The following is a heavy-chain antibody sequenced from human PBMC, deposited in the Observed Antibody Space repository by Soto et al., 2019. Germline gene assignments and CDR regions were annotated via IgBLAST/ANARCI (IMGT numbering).Heavy chain of an antibody. V-gene: IGHV3-30-3*01. CDR3: ARPYCRSTRCYLYYYGMDV. CDR1: GFTFSVSA. J-gene: IGHJ6*02. Sequence: QVQVVESGGGVVQPGTSLRLSCAASGFTFSVSAIHWVRQAPGKGLEWVAVISSDGSHQYYADSVRGRFTISRDNPKNTLYLQMNSLRAEDTAVYYLARPYCRSTRCYLYYYGMDVWGPGTTVTVSS. D-gene: IGHD2-2*01. CDR2: ISSDGSHQ.